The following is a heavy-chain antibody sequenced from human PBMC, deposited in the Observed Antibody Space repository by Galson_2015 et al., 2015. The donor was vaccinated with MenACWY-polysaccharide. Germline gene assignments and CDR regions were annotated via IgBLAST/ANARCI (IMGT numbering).Heavy chain of an antibody. Sequence: SLRLSCAVSGFIISDYHMSWIRQAPGQGLEWVGFLRSETYGGPPQYAASVTGRFLISRDDSKTIAYLQMNSLTTEDTAVYYCSRAPFYDFVLDYWGQGTLVTVSS. CDR1: GFIISDYH. CDR2: LRSETYGGPP. CDR3: SRAPFYDFVLDY. V-gene: IGHV3-49*03. J-gene: IGHJ4*02. D-gene: IGHD3-3*01.